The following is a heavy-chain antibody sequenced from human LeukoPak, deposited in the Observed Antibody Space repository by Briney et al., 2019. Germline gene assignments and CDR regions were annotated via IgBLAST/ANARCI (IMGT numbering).Heavy chain of an antibody. J-gene: IGHJ4*02. V-gene: IGHV4-39*01. CDR2: IYYSGST. CDR3: ARHVPNRVPAAINY. D-gene: IGHD2-2*01. Sequence: PSETLSLTCTVSGGSISSSSYYWGWIRQPPGKGLEWIGSIYYSGSTYYNPSLKSRVTISVDTSKNQFSLKLSSVTAADTAVYYCARHVPNRVPAAINYWGQGTLVTVSS. CDR1: GGSISSSSYY.